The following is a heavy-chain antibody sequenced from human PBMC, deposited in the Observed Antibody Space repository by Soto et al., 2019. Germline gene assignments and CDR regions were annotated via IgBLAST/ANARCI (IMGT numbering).Heavy chain of an antibody. Sequence: PGGPLRLSCAASGFTFSSYSMNWVRQAPGKGLEWVSYISSSSSTIYYADSVKGRFTISRDNAKNSLYLQMNSLRDEDTAVYYCSGDWYYDILTDYYGMDVWGQGTTVTVSS. J-gene: IGHJ6*02. CDR2: ISSSSSTI. D-gene: IGHD3-9*01. V-gene: IGHV3-48*02. CDR1: GFTFSSYS. CDR3: SGDWYYDILTDYYGMDV.